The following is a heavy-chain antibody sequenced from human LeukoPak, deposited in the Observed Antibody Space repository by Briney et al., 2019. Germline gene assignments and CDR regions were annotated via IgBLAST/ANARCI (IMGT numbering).Heavy chain of an antibody. V-gene: IGHV1-69*05. Sequence: ASVTVSCKTSGGTFNTYSISWVRQAPGQGLEWMGGIIPIFGTANYAQKFQGRVTITTDESTSTAYMELSSLRSEDTAVYYCARVGTPSYYYYMDVWGKGTTVTVSS. CDR2: IIPIFGTA. D-gene: IGHD1-1*01. J-gene: IGHJ6*03. CDR1: GGTFNTYS. CDR3: ARVGTPSYYYYMDV.